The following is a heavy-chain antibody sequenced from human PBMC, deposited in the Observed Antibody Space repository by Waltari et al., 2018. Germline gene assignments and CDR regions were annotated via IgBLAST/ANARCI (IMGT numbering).Heavy chain of an antibody. CDR1: GFTFSRYW. D-gene: IGHD6-13*01. CDR3: ARVATKTYSSPVPGRPYYYGMDV. J-gene: IGHJ6*02. V-gene: IGHV3-74*01. CDR2: INREGIST. Sequence: EEQLVESGGGLVQPGESLRLSCAASGFTFSRYWMDWVRQAPGRGLVWVSRINREGISTIYAESVKGRFTISRDNAKNTLYVQMNRLRAEDTAVYYCARVATKTYSSPVPGRPYYYGMDVWGQGTTVTVSS.